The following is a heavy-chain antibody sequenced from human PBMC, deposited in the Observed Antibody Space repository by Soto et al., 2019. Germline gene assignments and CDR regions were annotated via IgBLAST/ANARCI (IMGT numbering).Heavy chain of an antibody. CDR3: AKVMTIVVVPPFDY. J-gene: IGHJ4*02. V-gene: IGHV3-23*01. Sequence: WWSLRLSCSASGFTFSSYAMSWFRQAPGKGLEWVSAISGSGGSTYYADSVKGRFTISRDNSKNTLYLQMNSLRAEDTAVYYCAKVMTIVVVPPFDYWGQGTLVTVSS. CDR2: ISGSGGST. D-gene: IGHD3-22*01. CDR1: GFTFSSYA.